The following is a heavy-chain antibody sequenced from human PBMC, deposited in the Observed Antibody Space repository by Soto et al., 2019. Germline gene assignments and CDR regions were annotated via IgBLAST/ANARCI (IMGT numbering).Heavy chain of an antibody. CDR2: ISASDGRT. D-gene: IGHD3-16*02. V-gene: IGHV3-23*01. Sequence: EVQLLESGGGLVQPGGSLRLSCAASGFTFSNYAMSWVRQAPGKGLEWVSGISASDGRTFYADSVKGRFTVSRDNFKNTLFLHMRSLVAEDTAVYYCAKDIGHFQEWGQGTQVTVS. CDR1: GFTFSNYA. J-gene: IGHJ1*01. CDR3: AKDIGHFQE.